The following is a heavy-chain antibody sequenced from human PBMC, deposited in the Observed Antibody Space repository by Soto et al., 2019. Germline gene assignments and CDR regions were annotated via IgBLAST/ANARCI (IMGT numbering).Heavy chain of an antibody. J-gene: IGHJ4*02. CDR3: ATGLGYCSGGSCYGY. D-gene: IGHD2-15*01. CDR2: FDPEDGET. Sequence: YWKRSLYSKTEFFRHCLIQDHKKGLEWMGGFDPEDGETIYAQKFQGRVTMTEDTSTDTAYMELSSLRSEDTAVYYCATGLGYCSGGSCYGYWGQGTLVTVSS. CDR1: LYSKTEFF. V-gene: IGHV1-24*01.